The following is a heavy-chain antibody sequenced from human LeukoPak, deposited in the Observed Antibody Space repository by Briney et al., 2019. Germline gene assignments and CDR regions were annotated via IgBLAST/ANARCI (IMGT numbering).Heavy chain of an antibody. J-gene: IGHJ3*02. D-gene: IGHD2-15*01. V-gene: IGHV4-34*01. CDR2: INHSGST. Sequence: SETLSLTCAVSGGSFSGYYWSWIRQPPGKGLEWIGEINHSGSTNYNASLKSRVTISVDTSKNQLSLKLSSVTAADTAVYYCAREEDCSGGICYLGNAFDIWGQGTMVTVSS. CDR1: GGSFSGYY. CDR3: AREEDCSGGICYLGNAFDI.